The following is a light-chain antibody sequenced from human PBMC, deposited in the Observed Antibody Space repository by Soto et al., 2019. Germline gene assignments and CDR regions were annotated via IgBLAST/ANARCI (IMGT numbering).Light chain of an antibody. CDR2: GAS. V-gene: IGKV3-15*01. J-gene: IGKJ4*01. CDR1: QSVSSN. Sequence: EIVMTQSPATLSVSPGERATLSCRASQSVSSNLAWYQQKPGQAPRLLIYGASTRATGIPARFSGSGSGTEFTLTISSLQSEDFATYYCQQSNSAPRLTFGGGTKVEIK. CDR3: QQSNSAPRLT.